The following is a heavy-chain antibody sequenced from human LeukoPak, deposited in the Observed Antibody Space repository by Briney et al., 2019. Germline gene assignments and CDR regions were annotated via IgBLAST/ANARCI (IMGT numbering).Heavy chain of an antibody. CDR3: ASGGRYCSSTSCFDY. CDR1: GFTFSDYY. V-gene: IGHV3-11*06. J-gene: IGHJ4*02. Sequence: GGSLRLSCAASGFTFSDYYMSWIRQAPGKGLEWVSYISSSSSYTNYADSVKGRFTISRDNAKNSLYLQMNSLRAEDTAVYYCASGGRYCSSTSCFDYWGQGPLVTVSS. D-gene: IGHD2-2*01. CDR2: ISSSSSYT.